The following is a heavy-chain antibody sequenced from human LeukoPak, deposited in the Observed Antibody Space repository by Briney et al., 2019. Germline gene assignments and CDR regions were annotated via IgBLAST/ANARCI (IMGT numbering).Heavy chain of an antibody. Sequence: KSGATLVKPTQTLTLTCTFSGFSLSTSGVGVGWIRQPPGKALECTALIYWNDDKRYSPSLKSRLTITKDTCKNQVVLTMTMLDPVDTAPYYCSNDPAFWGQGTLVTVSS. CDR1: GFSLSTSGVG. CDR2: IYWNDDK. CDR3: SNDPAF. D-gene: IGHD1-1*01. J-gene: IGHJ4*02. V-gene: IGHV2-5*01.